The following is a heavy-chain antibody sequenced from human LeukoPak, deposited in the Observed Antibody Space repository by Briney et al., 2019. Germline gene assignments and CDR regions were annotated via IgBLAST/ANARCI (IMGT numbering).Heavy chain of an antibody. J-gene: IGHJ4*02. Sequence: PGGSLRLSCAASGFTFSSYSMNWVRQAPGKGLEWVSFISGSGGDRYYAESVKGRFTISRDNSKNTLYLQMNSLRAEDTAVYYCAKERENRDYGDTLNRQRDFDYWGQGTLVTVSS. D-gene: IGHD4-17*01. V-gene: IGHV3-23*01. CDR3: AKERENRDYGDTLNRQRDFDY. CDR1: GFTFSSYS. CDR2: ISGSGGDR.